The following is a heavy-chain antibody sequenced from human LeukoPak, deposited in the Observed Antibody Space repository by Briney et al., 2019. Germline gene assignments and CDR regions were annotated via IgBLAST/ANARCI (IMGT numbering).Heavy chain of an antibody. CDR2: IWYDGSNK. CDR1: GFTFSSYG. V-gene: IGHV3-33*01. Sequence: GGSLRLSCAASGFTFSSYGMHWVRQAPGKGLEWVAVIWYDGSNKYYADSVKGRFTISRDNSKNTLYLQMNSLRAEDTAVYYCARGGRQWLLSSPYGMDVWGQGTTVTVSS. CDR3: ARGGRQWLLSSPYGMDV. J-gene: IGHJ6*02. D-gene: IGHD6-19*01.